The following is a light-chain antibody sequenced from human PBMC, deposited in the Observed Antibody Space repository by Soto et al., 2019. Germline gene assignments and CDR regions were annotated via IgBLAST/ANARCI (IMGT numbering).Light chain of an antibody. CDR2: GPS. Sequence: EIVLTQSPGTLSLSPGERATLSCRASKSVSSIYLAWYQQKPGQAPRLLIYGPSSRATGIPDRFSGSGSGTNFFLTSSRGEPEDFAVYYCQQYGSSRWTFGQGTKVEI. V-gene: IGKV3-20*01. CDR1: KSVSSIY. CDR3: QQYGSSRWT. J-gene: IGKJ1*01.